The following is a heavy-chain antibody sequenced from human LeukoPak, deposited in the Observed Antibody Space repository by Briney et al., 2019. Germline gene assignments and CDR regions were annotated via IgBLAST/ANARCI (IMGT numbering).Heavy chain of an antibody. CDR3: ARGTYSSSWSYYFDY. V-gene: IGHV4-59*01. Sequence: PSETLSLTCTVSGGSISSNYWSWTRQPPGKGLEWIGDIYYSGSTNYNPSLKSRVTISVDTSKNQFSLKLNSVTAADTAVYYCARGTYSSSWSYYFDYWGQGTLVTVSS. J-gene: IGHJ4*02. D-gene: IGHD6-13*01. CDR2: IYYSGST. CDR1: GGSISSNY.